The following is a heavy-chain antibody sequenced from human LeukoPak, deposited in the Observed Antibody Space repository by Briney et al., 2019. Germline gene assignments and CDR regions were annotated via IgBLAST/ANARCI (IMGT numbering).Heavy chain of an antibody. Sequence: SQTLSLTCALSGDSVSSNSATWNWLRQSPSRGLEWLGRTYYRSKWYDHYAVSVRSRITINPDTSKNQFSLQLNSVTPEDTAVYYCARYYDSSGSFDYWGQGTLVTVSA. J-gene: IGHJ4*02. CDR3: ARYYDSSGSFDY. CDR2: TYYRSKWYD. CDR1: GDSVSSNSAT. V-gene: IGHV6-1*01. D-gene: IGHD3-22*01.